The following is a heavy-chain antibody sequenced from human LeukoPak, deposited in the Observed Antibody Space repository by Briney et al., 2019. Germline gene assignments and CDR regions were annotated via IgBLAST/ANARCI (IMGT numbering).Heavy chain of an antibody. J-gene: IGHJ6*03. Sequence: GGSLRLSCAASGFTFSSYWMSWGRQAPGKGLGWVANIKQDGSEKYYVDSVKGRFTISRDNAKNSLYLQMNSLRAEDTAVYYCAKVGYCSSTSCYSYYYYYMDVWGKGTTVTVSS. V-gene: IGHV3-7*01. CDR3: AKVGYCSSTSCYSYYYYYMDV. D-gene: IGHD2-2*01. CDR1: GFTFSSYW. CDR2: IKQDGSEK.